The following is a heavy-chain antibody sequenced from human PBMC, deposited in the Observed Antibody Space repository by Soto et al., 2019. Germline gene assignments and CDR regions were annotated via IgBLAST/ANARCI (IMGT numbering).Heavy chain of an antibody. D-gene: IGHD6-19*01. CDR3: VTSRVSIAVAGETEYYFDY. Sequence: GASVKVSCKPSGYTFTSYDINWVRQAPVQVREWMGWVNPNSGGTNYAQKFQGWVTMTRDTSISTAYMELSRLRSDDTAVYYCVTSRVSIAVAGETEYYFDYWGQGNLVTGSA. V-gene: IGHV1-2*04. CDR2: VNPNSGGT. CDR1: GYTFTSYD. J-gene: IGHJ4*02.